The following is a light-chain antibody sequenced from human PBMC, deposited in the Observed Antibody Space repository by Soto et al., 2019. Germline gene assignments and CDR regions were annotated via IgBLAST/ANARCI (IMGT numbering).Light chain of an antibody. CDR1: QTIGTR. V-gene: IGKV1-5*01. J-gene: IGKJ2*01. CDR2: DAS. Sequence: DIQMTQSPSIVSASVGDRVTITCRASQTIGTRLAWYQRKPGKALKFLIYDASTLESGVPSRFSGSGSGTDFTLTISSLQPDDLATYYCQQYHSLYTFGQGTNLEIK. CDR3: QQYHSLYT.